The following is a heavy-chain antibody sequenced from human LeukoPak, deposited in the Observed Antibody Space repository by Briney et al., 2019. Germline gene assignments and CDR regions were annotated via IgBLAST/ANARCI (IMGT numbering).Heavy chain of an antibody. J-gene: IGHJ5*02. CDR2: IYYSGST. CDR3: ARDRYGSGIFWFDP. Sequence: PSETLSLTCTVSGGSISSYYWSWIRQPPGMGLEWIGYIYYSGSTNYNPSLKSRVTISVDTSKNQFSLKLSSVTAADTAVYYCARDRYGSGIFWFDPWGQGTLVTVSS. D-gene: IGHD3-10*01. CDR1: GGSISSYY. V-gene: IGHV4-59*01.